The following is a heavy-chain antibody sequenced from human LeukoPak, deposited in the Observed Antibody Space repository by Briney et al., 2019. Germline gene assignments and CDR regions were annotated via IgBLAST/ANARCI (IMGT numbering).Heavy chain of an antibody. CDR3: ARGFGYYDFWSGYYTGYNWFDP. CDR2: MNPNSGNT. V-gene: IGHV1-8*03. CDR1: GYTFTSYD. Sequence: ASVKVSCKASGYTFTSYDINWVRQATGQGLEWMGWMNPNSGNTGYAQKFQGRVTITRNTSISTAYMGLSSLRSEDTAVYYCARGFGYYDFWSGYYTGYNWFDPWGQGTLVTVSS. J-gene: IGHJ5*02. D-gene: IGHD3-3*01.